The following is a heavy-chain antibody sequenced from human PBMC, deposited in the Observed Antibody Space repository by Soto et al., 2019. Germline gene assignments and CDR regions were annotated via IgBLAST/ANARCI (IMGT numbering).Heavy chain of an antibody. CDR3: ARNSDLRGYSNGWFDP. V-gene: IGHV4-59*01. J-gene: IGHJ5*02. D-gene: IGHD6-25*01. CDR1: GGSISSYY. Sequence: SETLSLTCTVSGGSISSYYWSWIRQPPGKGLEWTGYIYYSGSTNYNPSLKSRVTISVDTSKNQFSLKLSSVTAADTAVYYCARNSDLRGYSNGWFDPWGQGTLVTVSS. CDR2: IYYSGST.